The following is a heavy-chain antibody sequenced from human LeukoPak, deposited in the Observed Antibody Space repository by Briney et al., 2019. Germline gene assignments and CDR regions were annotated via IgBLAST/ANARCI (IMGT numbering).Heavy chain of an antibody. CDR2: IRNDGSNK. J-gene: IGHJ4*02. D-gene: IGHD6-6*01. V-gene: IGHV3-30*02. Sequence: GGSLRHSCGVSGFTFSTYGMHWVRQAPGKGLAWVAFIRNDGSNKYYADSVKGRLTISRDNSKNTLYLQMNSLRVEDTAVYSCARGESARRGALDYWGQGTLVTVSS. CDR1: GFTFSTYG. CDR3: ARGESARRGALDY.